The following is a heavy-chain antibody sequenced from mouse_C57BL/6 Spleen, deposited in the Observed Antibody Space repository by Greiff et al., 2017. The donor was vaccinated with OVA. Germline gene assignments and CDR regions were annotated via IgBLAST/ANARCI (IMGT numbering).Heavy chain of an antibody. J-gene: IGHJ4*01. CDR2: IYPSDSET. D-gene: IGHD1-3*01. V-gene: IGHV1-61*01. Sequence: QVQLHQPGAELVRPGSSVKLSCKASGYTFTSYWMDWVKQRPGQGLEWIGNIYPSDSETHYNQKFKDKATLTVDKSSSTAYMQLSSLTSEDSAVYYCANGIKGAMDYWGQGTSVTVSS. CDR1: GYTFTSYW. CDR3: ANGIKGAMDY.